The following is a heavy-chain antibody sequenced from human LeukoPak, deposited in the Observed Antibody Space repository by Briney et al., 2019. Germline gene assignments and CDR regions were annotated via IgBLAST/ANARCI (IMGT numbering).Heavy chain of an antibody. V-gene: IGHV4-39*01. CDR3: ARQGIRSYPFDY. CDR1: GGSISSSSYY. Sequence: SETLSLTCTVSGGSISSSSYYWGWIRQPPGKGLEWIGSIYYSGSTYYNPSLKSRVTISVDTSKNQFSLKLSSVTAADTAVYYCARQGIRSYPFDYWGQGTLVTVSS. J-gene: IGHJ4*02. CDR2: IYYSGST.